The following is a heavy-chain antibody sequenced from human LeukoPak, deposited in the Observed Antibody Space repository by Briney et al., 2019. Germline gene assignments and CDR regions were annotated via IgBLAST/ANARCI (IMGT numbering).Heavy chain of an antibody. CDR2: ISGSGGST. J-gene: IGHJ4*02. D-gene: IGHD2-2*01. CDR1: GFTISSYA. Sequence: GGSLRLSCAASGFTISSYAMSWVRQAPGKGLEWVSAISGSGGSTYYADSVKGRFAISRDNSKNTLYLQMNSLRAEDTAVYYCAKLSGVVPAAIDNWGQGTLVTVSS. CDR3: AKLSGVVPAAIDN. V-gene: IGHV3-23*01.